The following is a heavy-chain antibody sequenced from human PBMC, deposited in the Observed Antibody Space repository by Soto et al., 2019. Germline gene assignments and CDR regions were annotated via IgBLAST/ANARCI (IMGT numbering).Heavy chain of an antibody. CDR2: ISSNGGST. CDR3: VNSRMGFIVISRSEGFVY. Sequence: PGGSLRLSCSASGFTFSSYAMHWVRQAPGKGLEYVSAISSNGGSTYYADSVKGRFTISRDNSKNTLYLQMSSLRAEDTAVYYCVNSRMGFIVISRSEGFVYWGQGTRVTVSS. J-gene: IGHJ4*02. D-gene: IGHD3-16*02. V-gene: IGHV3-64D*08. CDR1: GFTFSSYA.